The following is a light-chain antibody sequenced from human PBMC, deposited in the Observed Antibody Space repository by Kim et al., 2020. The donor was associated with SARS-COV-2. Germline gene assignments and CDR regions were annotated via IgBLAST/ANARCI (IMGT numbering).Light chain of an antibody. CDR1: NSKIRSND. CDR2: NNN. J-gene: IGLJ2*01. V-gene: IGLV1-44*01. Sequence: RGTSSCSGSNSKIRSNDVNWYQQLPGTAPKLLIYNNNERPSGVPERFSDSKYGTSASLVITGIQSEDEANYYCAAWDDSLNGHLVFGGGTQLTVL. CDR3: AAWDDSLNGHLV.